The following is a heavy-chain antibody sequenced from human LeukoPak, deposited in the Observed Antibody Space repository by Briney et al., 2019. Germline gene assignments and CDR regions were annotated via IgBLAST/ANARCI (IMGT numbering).Heavy chain of an antibody. D-gene: IGHD3-10*01. CDR2: IYTSGST. CDR3: AREPVLLWFGETNNWFDP. CDR1: GGSISSYY. J-gene: IGHJ5*02. V-gene: IGHV4-4*07. Sequence: SETLSLTCTVSGGSISSYYWSWIRQPAGKGLEWIGRIYTSGSTNYNPPLKSRVTMSVDTSKNQFSLKLSSVTAADTAVYYCAREPVLLWFGETNNWFDPWGQGTLVTVSS.